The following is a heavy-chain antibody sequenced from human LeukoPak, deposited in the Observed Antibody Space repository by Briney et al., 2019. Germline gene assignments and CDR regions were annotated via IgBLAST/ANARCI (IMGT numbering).Heavy chain of an antibody. V-gene: IGHV3-9*01. CDR1: GFTFDDYA. Sequence: SGRSLRLSCAASGFTFDDYAMHWVRQAPGKGLEWVSGISWNSGSIGYADSVKGRFTISRDNAKNSLYLQMNSLRAEDTASYYCAKDALGISDYFDYWGQGTLVTVSS. J-gene: IGHJ4*02. D-gene: IGHD7-27*01. CDR2: ISWNSGSI. CDR3: AKDALGISDYFDY.